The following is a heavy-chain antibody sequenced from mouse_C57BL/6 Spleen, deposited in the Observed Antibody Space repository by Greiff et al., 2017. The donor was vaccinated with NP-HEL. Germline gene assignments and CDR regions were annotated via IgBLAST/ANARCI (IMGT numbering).Heavy chain of an antibody. D-gene: IGHD5-1*01. CDR2: INPNNGGT. CDR1: GYTFTDYY. J-gene: IGHJ2*01. CDR3: ARTYPYYFDY. V-gene: IGHV1-26*01. Sequence: VQLQQSGPELVKPGASVKISCKASGYTFTDYYMNWVKQSHGKSLEWIGDINPNNGGTSYNQKFKGKATLTVDKSSSTAYMELRSLTSADSAVYYCARTYPYYFDYWGHGTTLTVSS.